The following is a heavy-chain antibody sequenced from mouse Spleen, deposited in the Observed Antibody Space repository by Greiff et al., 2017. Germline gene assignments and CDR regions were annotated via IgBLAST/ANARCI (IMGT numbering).Heavy chain of an antibody. D-gene: IGHD2-5*01. CDR2: IYPRSGNT. CDR1: GYTFTSYG. Sequence: QVQLQQSGAELARPGASVKLSCKASGYTFTSYGISWVKQRPGQGLEWIGEIYPRSGNTYYNEKFKGKATLTADKSSSTAYMELRSLTSEDSAVYFCARGDSNAFAYWGQGTLVTVSA. V-gene: IGHV1-81*01. CDR3: ARGDSNAFAY. J-gene: IGHJ3*01.